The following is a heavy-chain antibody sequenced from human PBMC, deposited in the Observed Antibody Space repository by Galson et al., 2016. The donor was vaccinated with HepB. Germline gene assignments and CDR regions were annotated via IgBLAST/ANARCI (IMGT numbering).Heavy chain of an antibody. Sequence: SLRLSCAASGFTSSSYAMNWVRQAPGKGLEWVSAISGTGGSTYYGDSVKGRFTISRDNSKNTLYLQMNSLRAEDTAVSYCAKGNEESNSGSSWYNWFDPWGQGTLVTVSS. CDR1: GFTSSSYA. J-gene: IGHJ5*02. D-gene: IGHD6-13*01. CDR2: ISGTGGST. V-gene: IGHV3-23*01. CDR3: AKGNEESNSGSSWYNWFDP.